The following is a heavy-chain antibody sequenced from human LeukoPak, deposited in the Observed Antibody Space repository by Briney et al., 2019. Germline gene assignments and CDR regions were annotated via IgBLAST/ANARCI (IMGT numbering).Heavy chain of an antibody. CDR2: ISYDGSNK. CDR3: AKDSGGSYNNWFDP. J-gene: IGHJ5*02. D-gene: IGHD1-26*01. V-gene: IGHV3-30*18. Sequence: PGGSLRLSCAASGFTFSSYGMHWVRQAPGKELEWVAVISYDGSNKYYADSVKGRFTISRDNSKNTLYLQMNSLRAEDTAVYYCAKDSGGSYNNWFDPWGQGTLVTVSS. CDR1: GFTFSSYG.